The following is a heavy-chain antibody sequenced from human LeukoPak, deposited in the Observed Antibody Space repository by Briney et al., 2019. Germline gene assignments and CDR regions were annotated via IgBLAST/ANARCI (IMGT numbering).Heavy chain of an antibody. CDR1: GFTFRSYA. CDR3: AKDQYGDSFDY. V-gene: IGHV3-23*01. D-gene: IGHD4-17*01. CDR2: ISGSGGST. Sequence: ASVKVSCKASGFTFRSYAMSWVRQAPGKGLEWVSTISGSGGSTYYTDSVKGRFTISRDNSKNTLYLQMNSLRAEDTATYYCAKDQYGDSFDYWGQGTLVTVSS. J-gene: IGHJ4*02.